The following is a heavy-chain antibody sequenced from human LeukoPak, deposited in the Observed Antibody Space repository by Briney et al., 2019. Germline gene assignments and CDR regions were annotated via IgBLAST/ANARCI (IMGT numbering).Heavy chain of an antibody. CDR3: AKDTRSGWYGLFDN. CDR2: IVSGGGRT. Sequence: GGSLRLSCAASGFTFNNYAMSWVRQAPGEGLDWVSAIVSGGGRTYYADSVKGRFTISRDSSKDTLYLQMNSLRAEDTAVYYCAKDTRSGWYGLFDNWGQGTLVTVSS. J-gene: IGHJ4*02. V-gene: IGHV3-23*01. CDR1: GFTFNNYA. D-gene: IGHD6-19*01.